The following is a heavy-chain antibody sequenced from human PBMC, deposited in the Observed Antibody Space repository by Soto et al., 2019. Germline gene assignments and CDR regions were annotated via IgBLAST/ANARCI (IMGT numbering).Heavy chain of an antibody. D-gene: IGHD4-17*01. Sequence: QVPLVQSGAEVKKPGASVKVSCKASGYTFTNYDINWVRQATGQGLEWMGWINPYSGNRGYAQKFQGRVTMTRSTSERTAYMELTSLMSEDTAVYYCARALAEPSGGEYGYYYNMDVWGKGTTVTVSS. CDR3: ARALAEPSGGEYGYYYNMDV. CDR1: GYTFTNYD. J-gene: IGHJ6*03. V-gene: IGHV1-8*01. CDR2: INPYSGNR.